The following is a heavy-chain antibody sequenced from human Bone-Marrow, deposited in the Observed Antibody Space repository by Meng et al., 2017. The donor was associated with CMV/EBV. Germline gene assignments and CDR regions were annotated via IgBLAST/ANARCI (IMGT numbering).Heavy chain of an antibody. CDR3: AREAIFGVVIAGAFDI. J-gene: IGHJ3*02. V-gene: IGHV3-9*03. CDR1: GFTFDDYA. Sequence: GGSLRLSCAASGFTFDDYAMHWVRQAPGKGLEWVSGISWNSGSIGYADSVKGRFTISRDNAKNSLYLQMNSLRAEDMALYYCAREAIFGVVIAGAFDIWGQGTMVTV. CDR2: ISWNSGSI. D-gene: IGHD3-3*01.